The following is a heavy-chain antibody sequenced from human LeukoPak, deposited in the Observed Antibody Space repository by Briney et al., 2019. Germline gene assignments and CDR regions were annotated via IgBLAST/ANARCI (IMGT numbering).Heavy chain of an antibody. CDR2: MNPNSGNT. V-gene: IGHV1-8*01. Sequence: ASVKVSCKASGYTFTSYDINWVRQATGQGLEWMGWMNPNSGNTGYAQEFQGRVTMTRNTSISTAYMELSSLRSEDTAVYYCARGSPNMGLVNWFDPWGQGTLVTVSS. CDR1: GYTFTSYD. D-gene: IGHD3-16*01. CDR3: ARGSPNMGLVNWFDP. J-gene: IGHJ5*02.